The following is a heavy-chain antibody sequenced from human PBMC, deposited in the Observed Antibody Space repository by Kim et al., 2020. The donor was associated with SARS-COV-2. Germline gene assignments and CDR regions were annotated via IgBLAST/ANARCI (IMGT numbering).Heavy chain of an antibody. Sequence: SETLSLTCTVSVGSMSGSYWTWIRQSPGKGLEYIGLISHSGNPDYNPSLRSRVTMSVDTSKNQFSLRMNAVTAADTAVYYCSRLRGTLLWPYLAYF. CDR3: SRLRGTLLWPYLAYF. D-gene: IGHD2-21*01. V-gene: IGHV4-59*13. CDR2: ISHSGNP. J-gene: IGHJ4*01. CDR1: VGSMSGSY.